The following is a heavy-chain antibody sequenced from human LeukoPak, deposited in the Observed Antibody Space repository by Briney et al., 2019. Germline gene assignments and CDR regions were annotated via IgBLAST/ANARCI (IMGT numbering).Heavy chain of an antibody. CDR1: GDSVSSNSAA. Sequence: SQTLSLTCAISGDSVSSNSAAWHWIRQSPSRGLEWLGRTYYRSKWYNDYAVSVKSRVIINPDTSKNQFSLQLNSVTPEDTAVYYWARLKVGLFDYWGKGTRVTVSS. J-gene: IGHJ4*02. CDR3: ARLKVGLFDY. V-gene: IGHV6-1*01. CDR2: TYYRSKWYN.